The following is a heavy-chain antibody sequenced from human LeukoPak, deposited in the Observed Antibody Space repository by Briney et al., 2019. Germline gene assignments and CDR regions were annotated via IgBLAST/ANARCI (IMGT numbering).Heavy chain of an antibody. Sequence: GASVKVSCKASGYTLTSYAMHWVRQAPGQRLEWMGWINAGNGNTKYSQKFQGRVTITRDTSASTAYMELSSLRSEDTAVYYCARSTDLDYDFWSGPNDYWGQGTLVTVSS. CDR3: ARSTDLDYDFWSGPNDY. CDR2: INAGNGNT. V-gene: IGHV1-3*01. J-gene: IGHJ4*02. CDR1: GYTLTSYA. D-gene: IGHD3-3*01.